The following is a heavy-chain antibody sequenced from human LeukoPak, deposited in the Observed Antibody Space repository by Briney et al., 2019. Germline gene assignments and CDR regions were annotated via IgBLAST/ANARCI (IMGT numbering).Heavy chain of an antibody. CDR2: MNPNSGNT. J-gene: IGHJ4*02. CDR3: AKKLRASGDYRLGPLDY. CDR1: GYTFTSYD. D-gene: IGHD4-17*01. V-gene: IGHV1-8*03. Sequence: GASVKVSCKASGYTFTSYDINWVRQATGQGLEWMGWMNPNSGNTGYAQKFQGRVTITRNTSISTAYMELSSLRSEDTAVYYCAKKLRASGDYRLGPLDYWGQGTLVTVSS.